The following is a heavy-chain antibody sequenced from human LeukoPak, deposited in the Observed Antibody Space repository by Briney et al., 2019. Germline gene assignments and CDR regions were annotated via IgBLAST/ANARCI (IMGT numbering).Heavy chain of an antibody. CDR2: IKSKTDGGTT. CDR3: TSKWSRNAFDI. Sequence: GGSLRLSCAASGFTLSNAWMSWVRQAPGKGLEWVGRIKSKTDGGTTDYAAPVKGRFTISRDDSKNTLYLQMNSLKTEDTAVYYCTSKWSRNAFDIWGQGTMVTVSS. CDR1: GFTLSNAW. V-gene: IGHV3-15*01. D-gene: IGHD2-15*01. J-gene: IGHJ3*02.